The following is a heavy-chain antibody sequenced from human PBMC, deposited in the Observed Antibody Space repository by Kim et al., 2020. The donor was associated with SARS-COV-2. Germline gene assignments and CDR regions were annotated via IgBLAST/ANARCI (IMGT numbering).Heavy chain of an antibody. Sequence: ATTYAAPVQGRFTISRDDPENTSFLQMSSLKTEDTAVYYCASRAEHGFDTWGQGTVVTVSS. V-gene: IGHV3-73*01. CDR2: AT. J-gene: IGHJ3*02. CDR3: ASRAEHGFDT.